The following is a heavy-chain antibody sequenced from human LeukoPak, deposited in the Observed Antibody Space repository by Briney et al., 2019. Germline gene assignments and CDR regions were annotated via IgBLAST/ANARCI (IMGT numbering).Heavy chain of an antibody. V-gene: IGHV4-31*03. J-gene: IGHJ5*02. CDR2: IYYSGST. Sequence: SETLSLTCTVSDCSITSGGYYWSWIRQHPGMGLDWMGYIYYSGSTYYNPSLKSRVTISVDTSKNQFSLKLSSVTAADTAVYYCARSDSYYDSSAWDPWGQGTLVTVSS. D-gene: IGHD3-22*01. CDR1: DCSITSGGYY. CDR3: ARSDSYYDSSAWDP.